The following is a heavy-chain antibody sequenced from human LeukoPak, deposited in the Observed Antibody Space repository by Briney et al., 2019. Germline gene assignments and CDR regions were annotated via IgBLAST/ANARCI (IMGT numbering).Heavy chain of an antibody. CDR3: ARGRGGRGWYFDL. D-gene: IGHD2-15*01. CDR1: GFTFSDYA. V-gene: IGHV3-30*04. J-gene: IGHJ2*01. CDR2: ISYDGSHK. Sequence: PGTSLRLSCAASGFTFSDYAMVWVRQAPGKGLEWVAIISYDGSHKFYAESVQGRFTMSRDNSNSTLYLQLNPLTTDDTAVYYCARGRGGRGWYFDLWGRGTQVTVSS.